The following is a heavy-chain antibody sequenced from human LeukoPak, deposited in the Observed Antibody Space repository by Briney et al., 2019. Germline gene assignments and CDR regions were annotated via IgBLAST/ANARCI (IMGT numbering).Heavy chain of an antibody. CDR1: GFTFNFYS. Sequence: PGGSLRLSCEASGFTFNFYSMDWVRQAPGKGLEWVSSTSSSGSHLHYADSVKGRFTISRDNAKASLFLQMNSLRAEDTAVYYCARHGAFSYGKLVGRQYYYYMDVWGKGTTVTVS. D-gene: IGHD5-18*01. CDR3: ARHGAFSYGKLVGRQYYYYMDV. CDR2: TSSSGSHL. J-gene: IGHJ6*03. V-gene: IGHV3-21*01.